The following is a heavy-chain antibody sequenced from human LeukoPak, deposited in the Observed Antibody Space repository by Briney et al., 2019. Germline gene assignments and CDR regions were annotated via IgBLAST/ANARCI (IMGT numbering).Heavy chain of an antibody. D-gene: IGHD6-13*01. CDR1: GYTFTSYG. CDR2: ISAYNGNT. J-gene: IGHJ4*02. Sequence: ASVKVSCKASGYTFTSYGISWVRQAPGQGLEWMGWISAYNGNTNYAQKLQGRVTMTTDTSTSTAYMGLRSLRFDDTAVYYCARSPDLGSSMAWWGQGTLVTVSS. CDR3: ARSPDLGSSMAW. V-gene: IGHV1-18*01.